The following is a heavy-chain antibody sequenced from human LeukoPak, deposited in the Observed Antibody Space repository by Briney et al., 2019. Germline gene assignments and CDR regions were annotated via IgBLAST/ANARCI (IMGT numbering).Heavy chain of an antibody. J-gene: IGHJ6*03. CDR2: ISSSSNYI. Sequence: GGSLRLSCAASGFSFSSYSMHWVRQAPGKGLEWVSSISSSSNYISYADSVKGRFTISRDNAKNSLYLQMNSLRAEDTAVYYCARDKNYGGYYYMDVWGKGTTVTVSS. D-gene: IGHD1-7*01. CDR3: ARDKNYGGYYYMDV. CDR1: GFSFSSYS. V-gene: IGHV3-21*01.